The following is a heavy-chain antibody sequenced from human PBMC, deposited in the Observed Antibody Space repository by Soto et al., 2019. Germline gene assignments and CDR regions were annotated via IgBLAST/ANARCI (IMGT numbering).Heavy chain of an antibody. Sequence: PSETLSLTCTVSGGSITGYYWSWIRQPPGKGPEWIGYIHYTGSTNYNPSLQSRVTISVDTSRNQFSLKLDSVTAADTAVYYCARNGDCTRPGCIVGWFDPXGPGTLVTVSS. D-gene: IGHD2-8*01. CDR2: IHYTGST. CDR3: ARNGDCTRPGCIVGWFDP. CDR1: GGSITGYY. J-gene: IGHJ5*02. V-gene: IGHV4-59*01.